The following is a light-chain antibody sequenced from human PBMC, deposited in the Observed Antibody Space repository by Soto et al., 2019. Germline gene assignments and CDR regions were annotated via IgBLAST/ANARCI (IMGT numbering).Light chain of an antibody. V-gene: IGLV6-57*01. CDR3: QSYDSNNHVV. CDR2: EDN. J-gene: IGLJ2*01. Sequence: FMLTQPHSVSEAPGKTVTISCTRSSGSIASNYVQWYQQRPGSSPTTVIYEDNQRPSGVPDRFSGSIDSSSNSASLTISGLKTEDAADYYCQSYDSNNHVVFGGGTKLTVL. CDR1: SGSIASNY.